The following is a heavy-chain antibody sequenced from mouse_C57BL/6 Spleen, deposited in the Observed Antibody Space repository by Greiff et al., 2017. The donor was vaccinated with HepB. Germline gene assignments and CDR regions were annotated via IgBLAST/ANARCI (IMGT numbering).Heavy chain of an antibody. D-gene: IGHD1-2*01. J-gene: IGHJ4*01. CDR2: IRNKANGYTT. Sequence: EVKLVESGGGLVQPGGSLSLSCAASGFTFTDYYMSWVRQPPGKALEWLGFIRNKANGYTTEYSASVKGRFTIPRDNSQRILYLQMNALRAEDSATYYCARHYYGLYYAMDYWGQGTSVTVSS. CDR3: ARHYYGLYYAMDY. V-gene: IGHV7-3*01. CDR1: GFTFTDYY.